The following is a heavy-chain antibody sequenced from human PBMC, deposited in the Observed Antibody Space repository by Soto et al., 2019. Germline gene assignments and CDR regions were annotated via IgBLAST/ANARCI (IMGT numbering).Heavy chain of an antibody. CDR1: GYAFSSYA. V-gene: IGHV1-3*05. J-gene: IGHJ6*02. CDR2: INIGSGNT. D-gene: IGHD2-21*02. CDR3: ARDGGDCGYRLIYYYYIGMDV. Sequence: QVPLVQSGAEEKKPGASVKVSCKASGYAFSSYAMHWVRQAPGQRLEWMGWINIGSGNTEYSQNFQDRITITRDTSASTVYMELSSLTSEDTAVYYCARDGGDCGYRLIYYYYIGMDVWGQGTTVSVSS.